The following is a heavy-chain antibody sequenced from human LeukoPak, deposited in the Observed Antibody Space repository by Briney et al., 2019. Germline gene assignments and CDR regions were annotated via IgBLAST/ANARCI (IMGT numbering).Heavy chain of an antibody. CDR3: ARDALLSGSYFCN. D-gene: IGHD3-10*01. V-gene: IGHV4-39*02. CDR2: IYYSGST. CDR1: GGSISSSSYY. Sequence: PSETLSLTCTVSGGSISSSSYYWGWIRQPPGKGLEWIGSIYYSGSTYYNPSLKSRVTISVDTSKNQFSLKLSSVTAADTAVYYCARDALLSGSYFCNWGQGTLVTVSS. J-gene: IGHJ4*02.